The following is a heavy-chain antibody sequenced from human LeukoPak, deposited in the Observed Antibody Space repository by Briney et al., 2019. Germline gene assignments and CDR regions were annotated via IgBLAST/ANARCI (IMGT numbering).Heavy chain of an antibody. CDR1: GYTLTELS. D-gene: IGHD3-22*01. CDR3: ATTWQNYYDSSGYYSN. Sequence: ASVKVSCKVSGYTLTELSMHWERQAPGKGLEWMGGFDPEDGETIYAQKFQGRVTMTEDTSTDTAYMELSSLRSEDTAVYYCATTWQNYYDSSGYYSNWGQGTLVTVSS. V-gene: IGHV1-24*01. J-gene: IGHJ4*02. CDR2: FDPEDGET.